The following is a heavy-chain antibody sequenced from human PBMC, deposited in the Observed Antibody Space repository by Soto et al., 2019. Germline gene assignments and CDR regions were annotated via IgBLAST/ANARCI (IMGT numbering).Heavy chain of an antibody. CDR2: IYYSGNT. V-gene: IGHV4-39*01. J-gene: IGHJ4*02. CDR3: ASIAAPGTTHFDF. Sequence: PSETLSLTCTVSGGSLGSSSYYWGWIRQSPGKGLEWIGNIYYSGNTFYNPSLKSRVTISVDTSKNQFYLHLSPVTAADTAIFYCASIAAPGTTHFDFWGQGTLVTVSS. CDR1: GGSLGSSSYY. D-gene: IGHD6-13*01.